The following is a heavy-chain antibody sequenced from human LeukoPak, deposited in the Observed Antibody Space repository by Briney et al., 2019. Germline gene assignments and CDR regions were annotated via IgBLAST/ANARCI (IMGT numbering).Heavy chain of an antibody. D-gene: IGHD1-26*01. CDR1: GFTFDDYG. J-gene: IGHJ4*02. CDR3: ARDFLTGATTYFDY. Sequence: GGSLRLSCAASGFTFDDYGMSWVRQAPGKGLEWVSGIDWNGGSTGYADSVKGRFTISRDNAKNSLYLQMNGLRAEDTALYYCARDFLTGATTYFDYWGQGTLVTVSS. CDR2: IDWNGGST. V-gene: IGHV3-20*04.